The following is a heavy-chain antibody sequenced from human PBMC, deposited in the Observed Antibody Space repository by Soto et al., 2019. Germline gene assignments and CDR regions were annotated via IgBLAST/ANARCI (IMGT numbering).Heavy chain of an antibody. D-gene: IGHD2-21*02. CDR3: ARIPRGVVTARLYWYFDL. V-gene: IGHV2-26*01. J-gene: IGHJ2*01. CDR1: GFSLSNARMG. CDR2: IFSNDEK. Sequence: QVTLKESGPVLVKPTETLTLTCTVSGFSLSNARMGVSWIRQPPGKALEWLAHIFSNDEKSYSTSLKSRLTISKDTSKSQVVLNMTNMDPVDTATYYCARIPRGVVTARLYWYFDLWGRGTLVTVSS.